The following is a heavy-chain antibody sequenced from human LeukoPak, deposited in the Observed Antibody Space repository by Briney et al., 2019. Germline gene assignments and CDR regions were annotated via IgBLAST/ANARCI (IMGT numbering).Heavy chain of an antibody. V-gene: IGHV3-30-3*01. D-gene: IGHD5-18*01. CDR2: ISYDGSNK. CDR1: GFTFSSYA. Sequence: PGGSLRLSGAASGFTFSSYAMHWVRQAPGKGLEWVAVISYDGSNKYYADSVKGRFTISRDNSKNTLYLQMNSLRAEDTAVYYCAREAGGYSPPLSYGMDVWGQGTTVTVSS. CDR3: AREAGGYSPPLSYGMDV. J-gene: IGHJ6*02.